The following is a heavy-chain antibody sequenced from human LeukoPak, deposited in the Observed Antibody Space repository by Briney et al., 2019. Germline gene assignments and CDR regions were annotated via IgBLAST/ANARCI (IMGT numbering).Heavy chain of an antibody. D-gene: IGHD3-22*01. V-gene: IGHV4-34*01. CDR2: INHSGST. CDR1: GGSFSGCY. J-gene: IGHJ4*02. Sequence: SETLSLTCAVYGGSFSGCYWSWIRQPTGKGLEWIGEINHSGSTNYNPSLKSRVTISVDTSKNQFSLKLSSVTAADTAVYYCARVVSGFIDYWGQGTLVTVSS. CDR3: ARVVSGFIDY.